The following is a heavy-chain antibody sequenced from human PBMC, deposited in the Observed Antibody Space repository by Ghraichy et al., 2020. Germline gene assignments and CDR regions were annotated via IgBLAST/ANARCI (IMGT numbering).Heavy chain of an antibody. CDR3: ARLGDYANFDY. J-gene: IGHJ4*02. CDR2: INQDGSEK. Sequence: GESLNISCAASGFTFSTSRMSWVRQAPGTGLEWVANINQDGSEKYYVDSVKGRFTISRDNAKNSLYLQMNSLRAEDTAVYYCARLGDYANFDYWGQGTLVTVSS. CDR1: GFTFSTSR. D-gene: IGHD4-17*01. V-gene: IGHV3-7*01.